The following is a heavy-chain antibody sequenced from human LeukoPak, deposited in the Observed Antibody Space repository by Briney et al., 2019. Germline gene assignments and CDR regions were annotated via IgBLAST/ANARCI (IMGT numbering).Heavy chain of an antibody. J-gene: IGHJ4*02. CDR1: GYPFTHQW. V-gene: IGHV5-51*01. CDR3: ARHSDVVGAI. D-gene: IGHD3-16*01. Sequence: GASLKISCEASGYPFTHQWIGWVRQMPGTGLEWVGIIYPRDSDTIYSPSFQGHVTISADTSINTAYLEWRSLEASDTAMYYCARHSDVVGAIWGQGTQVTVSS. CDR2: IYPRDSDT.